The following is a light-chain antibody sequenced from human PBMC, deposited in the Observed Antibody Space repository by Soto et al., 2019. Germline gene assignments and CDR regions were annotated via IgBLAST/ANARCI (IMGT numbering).Light chain of an antibody. CDR1: QDINIY. Sequence: DIQMTQSPSSLFSSVGDIVTITCPATQDINIYLNWYQQKPGKAPNLLIYDASNLEIGVPSRFSGSGSGTHFTFTISSLQTEDIGTYYCQQYDILPIPVGRGTRLEI. V-gene: IGKV1-33*01. J-gene: IGKJ5*01. CDR2: DAS. CDR3: QQYDILPIP.